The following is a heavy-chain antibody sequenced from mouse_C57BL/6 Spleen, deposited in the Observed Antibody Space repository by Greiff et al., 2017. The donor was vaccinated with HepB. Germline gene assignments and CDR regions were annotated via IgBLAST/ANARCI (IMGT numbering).Heavy chain of an antibody. V-gene: IGHV1-52*01. CDR3: ARGTPTTVVDYYAMDY. J-gene: IGHJ4*01. Sequence: VKLQQPGAELVRPGSSVKLSCKASGYTFTSYWMHWVKQRPIQGLEWIGNIDPSDSETHYNQKFKDKATLTVDKSSSTAYMQLSSLTSEDSAVYYCARGTPTTVVDYYAMDYWGQGTSVTVSS. D-gene: IGHD1-1*01. CDR1: GYTFTSYW. CDR2: IDPSDSET.